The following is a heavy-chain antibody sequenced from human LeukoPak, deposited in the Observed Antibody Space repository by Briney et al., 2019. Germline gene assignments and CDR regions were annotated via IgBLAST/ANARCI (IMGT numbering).Heavy chain of an antibody. J-gene: IGHJ4*02. CDR2: IWYDGSKE. CDR1: GFTFNGYG. D-gene: IGHD6-6*01. V-gene: IGHV3-33*01. CDR3: ARSRGGSSSGAGDQFDF. Sequence: QPGGSLRLSCAASGFTFNGYGFHWVSQAPGKGLEWVAVIWYDGSKEYYADSVKGRFTISRDNSKNTLYLQMNSLKAEDTAVYHCARSRGGSSSGAGDQFDFWGQGTLVTVSS.